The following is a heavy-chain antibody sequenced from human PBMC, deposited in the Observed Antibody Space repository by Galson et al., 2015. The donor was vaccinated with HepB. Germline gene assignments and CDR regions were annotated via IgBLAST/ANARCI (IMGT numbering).Heavy chain of an antibody. J-gene: IGHJ4*02. CDR1: GFTFSSYW. CDR2: IKQDGSEK. D-gene: IGHD3-10*01. Sequence: SLRLSCAASGFTFSSYWMSWVRQAPGKGLEWVANIKQDGSEKYYVDSVKGRFTISRDNAKNSLYLQMNSLRAEDTAVYYCARDSITMVRPPRYWGQGTLVTVSS. CDR3: ARDSITMVRPPRY. V-gene: IGHV3-7*03.